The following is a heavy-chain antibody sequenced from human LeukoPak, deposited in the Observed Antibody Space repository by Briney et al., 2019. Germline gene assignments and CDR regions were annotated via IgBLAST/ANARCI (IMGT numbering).Heavy chain of an antibody. V-gene: IGHV3-7*01. Sequence: GGSLRLSCAASGFTFSRYWMSWVRQAPGKGLECVANIKQDGSEKYYVDSVKGRSTISRDNAKNSLYLQMNSLRAEDTAVYYCAREDGYSFRFTYYYYGMDVWGQGTTVTVSS. CDR3: AREDGYSFRFTYYYYGMDV. CDR1: GFTFSRYW. D-gene: IGHD5-18*01. J-gene: IGHJ6*02. CDR2: IKQDGSEK.